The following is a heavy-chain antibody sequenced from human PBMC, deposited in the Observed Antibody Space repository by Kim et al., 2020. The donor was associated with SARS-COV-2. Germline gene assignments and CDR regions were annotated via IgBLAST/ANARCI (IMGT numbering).Heavy chain of an antibody. CDR1: GFTVSSNY. D-gene: IGHD6-13*01. V-gene: IGHV3-53*01. Sequence: GGSLRLSCAASGFTVSSNYMSWVRQAPGKGLEWVSVIYSGGSTYYADSVKGRFTISRDNSKNTLYLQMNSLRAEDTAVYYCARDLAAGVRDYYGMDVWGQGTTVTVSS. CDR3: ARDLAAGVRDYYGMDV. CDR2: IYSGGST. J-gene: IGHJ6*02.